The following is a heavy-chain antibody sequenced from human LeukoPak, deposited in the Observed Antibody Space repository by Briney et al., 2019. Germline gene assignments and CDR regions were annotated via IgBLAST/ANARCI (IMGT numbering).Heavy chain of an antibody. D-gene: IGHD2-15*01. CDR2: INTDGSST. V-gene: IGHV3-74*01. CDR3: ARHSAAHFDH. Sequence: GGSLRLSCAASGFTFSSYWMHWVRQAPGKGLVWVSRINTDGSSTIYADSVKGRFTMSRDNAKNTLYLQMNSLRAEDTAVYYRARHSAAHFDHWGQGTLVTVSS. CDR1: GFTFSSYW. J-gene: IGHJ4*02.